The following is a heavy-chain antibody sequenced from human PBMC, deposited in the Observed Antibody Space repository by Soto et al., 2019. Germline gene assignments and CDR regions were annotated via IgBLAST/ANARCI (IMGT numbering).Heavy chain of an antibody. CDR2: INPSDGST. CDR1: GYTFTTYY. Sequence: ASVKVSCKASGYTFTTYYMHWVRQAPGQGLEWMGLINPSDGSTTYAQKFQGRVTMTRDTSTSTVYMKLSSVTAADTAVYYCARVRGHLIHDFWSGYPSRDRVYGMDVWGQGTTVTVSS. CDR3: ARVRGHLIHDFWSGYPSRDRVYGMDV. D-gene: IGHD3-3*01. V-gene: IGHV1-46*01. J-gene: IGHJ6*02.